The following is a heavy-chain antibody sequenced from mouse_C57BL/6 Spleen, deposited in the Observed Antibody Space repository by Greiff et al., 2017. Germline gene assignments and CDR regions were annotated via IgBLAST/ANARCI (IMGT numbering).Heavy chain of an antibody. CDR1: GFNIKDYY. CDR2: IDPEDGET. V-gene: IGHV14-2*01. CDR3: ARKTDYFDY. Sequence: EVQLQQSGAELVKPGASVKLSCTASGFNIKDYYMPWVKQRTEQGLEWIGRIDPEDGETKYAPKFQSKATITADTSSNTAYLQLSSLTSEDTAFYYCARKTDYFDYWGQGTTLTVSS. J-gene: IGHJ2*01.